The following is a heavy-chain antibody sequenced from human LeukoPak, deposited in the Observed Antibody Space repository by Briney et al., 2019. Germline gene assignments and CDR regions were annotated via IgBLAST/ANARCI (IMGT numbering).Heavy chain of an antibody. CDR3: ARERSLSGSSPFDY. V-gene: IGHV4-30-4*02. Sequence: PSETLSLTCTVSGGSISSADNYWSWIRQPPGKGLEWIGYIYHSGNTYYNPSLKSRVTISVDTSKNQFSLKLSSVTAADTAVYYCARERSLSGSSPFDYWGQGTLVTVSS. CDR1: GGSISSADNY. CDR2: IYHSGNT. D-gene: IGHD1-26*01. J-gene: IGHJ4*02.